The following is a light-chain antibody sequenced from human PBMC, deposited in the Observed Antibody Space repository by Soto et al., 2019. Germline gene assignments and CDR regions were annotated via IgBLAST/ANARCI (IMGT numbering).Light chain of an antibody. CDR1: SGDVGGYNY. J-gene: IGLJ3*02. CDR2: EVS. Sequence: QSALTQPASVSGSPVQSITISCTGTSGDVGGYNYVSWYQQYLGKAPKLMIYEVSNRPTGVSNHFSGSKSGNTASLTISGLQAEDEGHYYCSSYTSSSTTVFGRRTQHTV. V-gene: IGLV2-14*01. CDR3: SSYTSSSTTV.